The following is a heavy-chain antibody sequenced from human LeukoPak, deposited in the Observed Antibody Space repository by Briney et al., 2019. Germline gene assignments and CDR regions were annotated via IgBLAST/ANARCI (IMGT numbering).Heavy chain of an antibody. CDR2: ISSSGSTI. Sequence: GGSLRLSCAASGFTFSNYGMNWVRQAPGKGLEWVSYISSSGSTIYYADSVKGRFTISRDNAKNSLYLQMNSLRAEDTAVYYCARGADVLLWFGESPWGYTYDYWGQGTLVTVSS. CDR3: ARGADVLLWFGESPWGYTYDY. V-gene: IGHV3-48*04. J-gene: IGHJ4*02. D-gene: IGHD3-10*01. CDR1: GFTFSNYG.